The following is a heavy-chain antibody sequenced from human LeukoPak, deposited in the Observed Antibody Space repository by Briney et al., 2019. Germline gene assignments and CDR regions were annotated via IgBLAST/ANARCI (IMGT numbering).Heavy chain of an antibody. V-gene: IGHV3-11*01. CDR2: ISSRDNLI. CDR3: AREQWFRWEF. D-gene: IGHD3-10*01. Sequence: GGSLRLSCAASGFVVNDYYMNWIRLAPGKGLEWVSYISSRDNLIYYADSVKGRFTISTDNAKNAVFLQLNRLTVEDTAVYYCAREQWFRWEFWGQGVLVTISS. J-gene: IGHJ4*02. CDR1: GFVVNDYY.